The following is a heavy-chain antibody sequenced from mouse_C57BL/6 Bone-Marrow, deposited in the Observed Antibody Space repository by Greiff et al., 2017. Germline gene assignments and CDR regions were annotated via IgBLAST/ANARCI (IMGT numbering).Heavy chain of an antibody. CDR3: SSFDGNYFDF. CDR1: GFNIKDDY. D-gene: IGHD2-3*01. J-gene: IGHJ2*01. Sequence: VQLKESGAELVRPGASVKLSCTASGFNIKDDYIHWVKQRPEQGLEWIGWIDPEIGDTEYASKFQGKATITSDTSSNTAYLQLSSLNSEDTAVYYCSSFDGNYFDFWGQGTPLTVAS. CDR2: IDPEIGDT. V-gene: IGHV14-4*01.